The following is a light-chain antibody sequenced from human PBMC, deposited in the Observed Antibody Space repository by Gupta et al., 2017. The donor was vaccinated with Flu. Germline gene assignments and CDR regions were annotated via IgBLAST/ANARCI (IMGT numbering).Light chain of an antibody. Sequence: SYELTQPVSVSVSPGQTATVTCSGDKLGDRYVSWCRQKPGQSPILVIYEDNHRPSGVPERFSGSNSATTATLTIGGTQATDEGYYYSQAWDSGTAWVFGGGTKLTVL. J-gene: IGLJ3*02. CDR3: QAWDSGTAWV. V-gene: IGLV3-1*01. CDR2: EDN. CDR1: KLGDRY.